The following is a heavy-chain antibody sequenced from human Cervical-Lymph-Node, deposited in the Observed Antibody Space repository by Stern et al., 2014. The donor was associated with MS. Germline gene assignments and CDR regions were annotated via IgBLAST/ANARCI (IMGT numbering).Heavy chain of an antibody. V-gene: IGHV3-11*01. Sequence: VQLVESGGGLVKPGGSLRLSCAASGFTFSNSYMTWIRQAPGKGLAWISYLSPTGDTIYYADSVKGRFPISRDNAQHSLYLQMNSLRAEDTAVYYCARERGASSWHDYWGQGTLVTVSS. D-gene: IGHD6-13*01. CDR3: ARERGASSWHDY. CDR2: LSPTGDTI. CDR1: GFTFSNSY. J-gene: IGHJ4*02.